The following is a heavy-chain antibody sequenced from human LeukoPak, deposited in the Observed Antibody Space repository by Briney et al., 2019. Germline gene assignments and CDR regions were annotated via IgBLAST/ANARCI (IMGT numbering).Heavy chain of an antibody. Sequence: SETLSLTCTVSGGSISSSSYYWGWIRQPPGKGLEWIGSIYYSGSTYYNPSLKSRVTISVDTSKNQFSLKLSSVTAADTAVYYCARRTGTYYYDSSMDCWGQGTLVTVSS. J-gene: IGHJ4*02. V-gene: IGHV4-39*01. CDR1: GGSISSSSYY. CDR2: IYYSGST. D-gene: IGHD3-22*01. CDR3: ARRTGTYYYDSSMDC.